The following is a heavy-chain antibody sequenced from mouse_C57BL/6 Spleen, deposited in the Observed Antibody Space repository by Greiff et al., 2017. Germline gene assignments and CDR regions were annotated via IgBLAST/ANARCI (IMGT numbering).Heavy chain of an antibody. CDR1: GYTFTDYY. CDR2: IYPNSGGN. J-gene: IGHJ3*01. V-gene: IGHV1-34*01. D-gene: IGHD3-2*02. Sequence: VQLQQSGPELVKPGASVKMSCKASGYTFTDYYMHWVKQSHGKSLEWIGYIYPNSGGNSYNQKFKGKATLTVDKSSSTAYMELRSLTSEDSAVDYCARWDSSGTEFAYWGQGTLVTVSA. CDR3: ARWDSSGTEFAY.